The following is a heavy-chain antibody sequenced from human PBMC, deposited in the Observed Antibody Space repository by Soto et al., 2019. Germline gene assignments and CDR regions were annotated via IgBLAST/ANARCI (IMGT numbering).Heavy chain of an antibody. Sequence: QVQLVQSGGGGVQPGESLRLCCAASGFTFSAYGMHLVRQTPGMGLEWVAGIWHDGSNEYYADCVKGRFTISRDNSKNMLHLQMRSMSADDTAMYFCAREAGYGGKPGHQLPDCWGQGTLV. CDR3: AREAGYGGKPGHQLPDC. D-gene: IGHD2-2*01. CDR1: GFTFSAYG. J-gene: IGHJ4*02. V-gene: IGHV3-33*01. CDR2: IWHDGSNE.